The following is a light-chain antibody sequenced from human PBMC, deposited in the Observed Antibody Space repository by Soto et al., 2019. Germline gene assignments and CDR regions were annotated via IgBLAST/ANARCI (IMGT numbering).Light chain of an antibody. V-gene: IGKV3-15*01. CDR2: GAS. Sequence: ETMLSQSPATLSASSGERVSLSCRATQSVTYNLAWYQQKPGQAPRLLIYGASTRATGIPARFSGRGSGTEFTLTITSLQSEHFAVYYCQQYNDRPWTFGQGTKVDIK. CDR3: QQYNDRPWT. CDR1: QSVTYN. J-gene: IGKJ1*01.